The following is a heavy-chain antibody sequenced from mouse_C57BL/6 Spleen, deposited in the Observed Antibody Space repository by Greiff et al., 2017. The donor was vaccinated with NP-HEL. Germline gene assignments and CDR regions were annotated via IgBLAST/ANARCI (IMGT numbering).Heavy chain of an antibody. CDR3: ARSGDYYYFDY. J-gene: IGHJ2*01. V-gene: IGHV1-64*01. D-gene: IGHD1-1*01. CDR1: GYTFTSYW. Sequence: VQLQQPGAELVKPGASVKLSCKASGYTFTSYWMHWVKQRPGQGLEWIGMIHPNSGSTNYNEKFKSKATLTVDKSSSTAYMQLSSLTSEDSAVYYCARSGDYYYFDYWGQGTTLTVSS. CDR2: IHPNSGST.